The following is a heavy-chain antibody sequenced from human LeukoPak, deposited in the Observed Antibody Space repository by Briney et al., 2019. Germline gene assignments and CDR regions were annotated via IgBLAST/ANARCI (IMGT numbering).Heavy chain of an antibody. D-gene: IGHD3-10*01. CDR2: IWYDGSNK. J-gene: IGHJ4*02. Sequence: PGRSLRLSCAASGFTFSSYGMHWVRQAPGKGLEWVAVIWYDGSNKYYADSVKGRFTISRDNSKNTLYLQMNSLRAEDTAVYYCATAMSVLWFGEFDYWGQGTLVTVSS. CDR1: GFTFSSYG. CDR3: ATAMSVLWFGEFDY. V-gene: IGHV3-33*01.